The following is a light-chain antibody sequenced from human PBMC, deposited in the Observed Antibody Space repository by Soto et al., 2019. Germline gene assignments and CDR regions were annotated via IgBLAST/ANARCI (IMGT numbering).Light chain of an antibody. V-gene: IGLV2-14*01. CDR2: DVS. J-gene: IGLJ1*01. CDR3: QSYDSSLSGNYV. Sequence: QSVLTQPASVSGSPGQSITISCTGTSSDVGGYNDVSWYQQHPGKAPKFMIYDVSNRPSGVSNRFSGSKSGNSASLAITGLQAEDGADYYCQSYDSSLSGNYVFGTGTKVTVL. CDR1: SSDVGGYND.